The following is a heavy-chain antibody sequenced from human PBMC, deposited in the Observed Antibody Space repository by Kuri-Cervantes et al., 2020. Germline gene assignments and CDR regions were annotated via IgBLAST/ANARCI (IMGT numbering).Heavy chain of an antibody. Sequence: ASVKVSCKASEYTFTSYAMNWVRQAPGQGLEWMGWINTNTGNPTYAQGFTGRFVFSLDTSVSTAYLQISSLKAEDTAVYYCAKDQWGELLMFELLSWGQGTLVTVSS. D-gene: IGHD1-26*01. J-gene: IGHJ4*02. CDR3: AKDQWGELLMFELLS. CDR1: EYTFTSYA. V-gene: IGHV7-4-1*02. CDR2: INTNTGNP.